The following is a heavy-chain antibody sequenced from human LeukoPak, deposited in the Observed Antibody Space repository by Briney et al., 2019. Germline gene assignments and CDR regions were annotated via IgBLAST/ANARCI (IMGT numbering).Heavy chain of an antibody. D-gene: IGHD2-8*01. CDR1: GFTFRGYW. V-gene: IGHV3-7*05. CDR2: IKQDESEK. J-gene: IGHJ4*02. Sequence: GGSLRLSCAASGFTFRGYWMSWVRQAPGKGLEWVANIKQDESEKYYVDSVKGRFTTSRDNAKNSLYLQMNSLRAEDTAVYYCARDRMVYFDYWGQGTLVTVSA. CDR3: ARDRMVYFDY.